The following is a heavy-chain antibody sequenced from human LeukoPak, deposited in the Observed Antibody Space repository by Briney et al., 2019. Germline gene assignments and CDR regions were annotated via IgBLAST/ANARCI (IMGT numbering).Heavy chain of an antibody. D-gene: IGHD3-9*01. CDR3: ARGAYDILNAYSIDPADYYYYGMDV. CDR2: INHSGST. CDR1: GGSFSGYY. J-gene: IGHJ6*02. V-gene: IGHV4-34*01. Sequence: SETLCLTCAAYGGSFSGYYWSWIRQPPGKGLEWIGGINHSGSTNYNPSLKSRVAISVDTCENQFSLKLSSVIAADTAVYYCARGAYDILNAYSIDPADYYYYGMDVWGQGTPVTVSS.